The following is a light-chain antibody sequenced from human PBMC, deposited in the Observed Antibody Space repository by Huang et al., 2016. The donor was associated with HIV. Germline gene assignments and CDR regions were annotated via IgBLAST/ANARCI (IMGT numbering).Light chain of an antibody. J-gene: IGKJ2*01. Sequence: DIQMTQSPSSLSASVGDRVTITCRASQRISSYLNWYQQKPGKAPKLLIDAASSLQSGVPSRFSGSGSGTDFTLTISSLQPEDFATYYCQQSYSTPLYTFGQGTKLEIK. CDR1: QRISSY. CDR3: QQSYSTPLYT. CDR2: AAS. V-gene: IGKV1-39*01.